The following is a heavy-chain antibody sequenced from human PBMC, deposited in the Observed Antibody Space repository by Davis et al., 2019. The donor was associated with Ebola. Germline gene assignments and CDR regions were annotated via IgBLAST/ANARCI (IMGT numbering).Heavy chain of an antibody. CDR2: IYYSGST. J-gene: IGHJ6*02. D-gene: IGHD3-3*01. V-gene: IGHV4-59*01. Sequence: MPSETLSLTCTVPGGSIRSYYWSWIRQPPGKGLEWLGYIYYSGSTNYNPSLKSRVTISVDTSKNQFSLKLSSVTAADTAVYYCARSAADDLWSGYYLGMDVWGQGTTVTVSS. CDR1: GGSIRSYY. CDR3: ARSAADDLWSGYYLGMDV.